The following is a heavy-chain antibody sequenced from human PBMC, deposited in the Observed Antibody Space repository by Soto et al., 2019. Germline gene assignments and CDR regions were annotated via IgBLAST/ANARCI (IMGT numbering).Heavy chain of an antibody. CDR1: GFTFSSNY. Sequence: GGSLRPSCAAFGFTFSSNYMSWVRQAMGREVVWCTGFICRGSTYYRDSVKFRFTITIDDAKTTQYLQMHRLRVKDTAMDYCVRDLRRDCYCYIRDWGQGTLVTVSS. D-gene: IGHD2-21*02. CDR2: FICRGST. CDR3: VRDLRRDCYCYIRD. V-gene: IGHV3-53*01. J-gene: IGHJ4*02.